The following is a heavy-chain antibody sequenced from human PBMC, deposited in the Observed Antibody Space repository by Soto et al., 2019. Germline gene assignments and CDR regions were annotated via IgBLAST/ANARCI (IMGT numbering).Heavy chain of an antibody. CDR2: INHSGST. J-gene: IGHJ4*02. Sequence: SETLSLTCAVYGGSFSGYYWSWIRQPPGKGLEWIGEINHSGSTNYNPSLKSRVTISVDTSKNQFSLKLSSVTAADTAVYYCAARIAAAGTVDYWGQGTLVTVSS. CDR3: AARIAAAGTVDY. D-gene: IGHD6-13*01. CDR1: GGSFSGYY. V-gene: IGHV4-34*01.